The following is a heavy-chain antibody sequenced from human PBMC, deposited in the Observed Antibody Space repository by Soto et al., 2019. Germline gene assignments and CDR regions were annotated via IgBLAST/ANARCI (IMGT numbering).Heavy chain of an antibody. Sequence: GESLKISCKGSGYTFTSYWITWVRQMPGKGLEWMGRIDPGDSSSDYSPSFRGHVTISVDKSISTAYLQWSSLKASDTAIYFCARPNTARVRPYYYGMDVWGQGTTVTVSS. CDR1: GYTFTSYW. J-gene: IGHJ6*02. CDR3: ARPNTARVRPYYYGMDV. D-gene: IGHD5-18*01. CDR2: IDPGDSSS. V-gene: IGHV5-10-1*01.